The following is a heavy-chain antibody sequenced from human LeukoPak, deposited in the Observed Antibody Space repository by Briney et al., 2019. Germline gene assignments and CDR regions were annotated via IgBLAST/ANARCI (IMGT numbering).Heavy chain of an antibody. D-gene: IGHD2-21*02. CDR2: IYYSGST. CDR3: ARYSWPGGGDYDYYYYMDV. CDR1: GYSISSGYY. Sequence: SETLSLTCTVSGYSISSGYYWGWIRQPPGKGLEWIGYIYYSGSTNYNPSLKSRVTISVDTSKNQFSLKLSSVTAADTAVYYCARYSWPGGGDYDYYYYMDVWGKGTTVTVSS. J-gene: IGHJ6*03. V-gene: IGHV4-38-2*02.